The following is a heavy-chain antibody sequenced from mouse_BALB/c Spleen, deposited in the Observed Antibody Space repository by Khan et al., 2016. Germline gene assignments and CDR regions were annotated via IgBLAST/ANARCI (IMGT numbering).Heavy chain of an antibody. J-gene: IGHJ2*01. D-gene: IGHD2-3*01. CDR1: GDFITSGY. CDR2: IIYSGST. V-gene: IGHV3-8*02. Sequence: EVKLLESGPSLVKPSQTLSLTCSVTGDFITSGYWNWIRKFPGNKLEYMGYIIYSGSTYYNPSLKSRISITRDTSKNQYYLQLTSVTTEDTATYYCATYDGYLFDYWGQGTTLTVSS. CDR3: ATYDGYLFDY.